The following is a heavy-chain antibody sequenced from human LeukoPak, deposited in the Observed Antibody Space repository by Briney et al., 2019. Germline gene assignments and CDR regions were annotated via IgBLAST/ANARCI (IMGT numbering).Heavy chain of an antibody. CDR1: GFTFSDYY. Sequence: PGGSLRLSCAASGFTFSDYYMSWIRQAPGKGLEWVSYISSSGSTIYYADSVKGRFTISRDNAKNSLYLQMDSLRAEDTAVYYCAREVRGVTRYFDYWGQGTLVIVSS. CDR3: AREVRGVTRYFDY. CDR2: ISSSGSTI. V-gene: IGHV3-11*04. D-gene: IGHD3-10*01. J-gene: IGHJ4*02.